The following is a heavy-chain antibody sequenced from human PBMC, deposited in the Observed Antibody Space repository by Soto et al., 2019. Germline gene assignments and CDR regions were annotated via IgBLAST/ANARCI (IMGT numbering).Heavy chain of an antibody. CDR3: VKEFDSTWSYRFDY. CDR2: ISSDGGST. Sequence: GGSLRLSCSASGFIFSSYVMHWVRQAPGSRLELVSIISSDGGSTYYADSVKGRFTMSRDNSENTLYLQMNNLRPEDTALYYCVKEFDSTWSYRFDYWGQGTPVTVSS. D-gene: IGHD6-13*01. V-gene: IGHV3-64D*06. CDR1: GFIFSSYV. J-gene: IGHJ4*02.